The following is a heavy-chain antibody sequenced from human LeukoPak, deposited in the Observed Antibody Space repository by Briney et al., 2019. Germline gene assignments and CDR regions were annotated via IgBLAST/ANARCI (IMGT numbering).Heavy chain of an antibody. CDR2: IKQDGSEK. CDR3: ARFPYSLLADGIDY. Sequence: GGSLRLSCAASGFTFSSYWMSWVRQAPGKGLEWVANIKQDGSEKYYVDSVKGRFTISRDNAKNSLYLQMNSLRAEDTAVYYCARFPYSLLADGIDYWGQGTLVTVSS. V-gene: IGHV3-7*01. D-gene: IGHD5-18*01. CDR1: GFTFSSYW. J-gene: IGHJ4*02.